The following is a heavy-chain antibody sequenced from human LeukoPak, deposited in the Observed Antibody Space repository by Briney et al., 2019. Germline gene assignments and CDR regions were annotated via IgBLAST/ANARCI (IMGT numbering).Heavy chain of an antibody. D-gene: IGHD4-17*01. V-gene: IGHV4-59*01. CDR1: GGSISNYY. Sequence: KPSETLSLTCTVSGGSISNYYWGWIRQPPGKGLEWIGYIYNSGHTNYNPSLKSRVTISEDTSKNQLSLKLSSVTAADTAVYYCARAAVTTSRYFQHWGQGTLVTVSS. J-gene: IGHJ1*01. CDR2: IYNSGHT. CDR3: ARAAVTTSRYFQH.